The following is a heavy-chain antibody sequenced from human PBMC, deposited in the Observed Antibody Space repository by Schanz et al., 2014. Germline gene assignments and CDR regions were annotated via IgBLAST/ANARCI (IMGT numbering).Heavy chain of an antibody. D-gene: IGHD2-21*01. CDR1: RLTFGNYW. CDR3: ARDEGRDGYNLAFDV. V-gene: IGHV3-23*04. Sequence: EVQLVESGGGLVQPGGSLRLSCATSRLTFGNYWMSWARQAPGKGLEWISSLYINAGSTRYADSVKGRFFISRDSSKNTLFLQMNSLRADDTAIYFCARDEGRDGYNLAFDVWGQGTLVTVSS. CDR2: LYINAGST. J-gene: IGHJ3*01.